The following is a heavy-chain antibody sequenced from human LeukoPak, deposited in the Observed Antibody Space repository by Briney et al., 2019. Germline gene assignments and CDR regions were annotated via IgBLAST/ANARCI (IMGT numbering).Heavy chain of an antibody. V-gene: IGHV4-59*01. CDR3: ARGYSAAGRFHY. Sequence: SETLSLTCTVSGGSISSYYWSWIRQPPGKGLEWIGYIYYSGSTNYNPSLKSRVTISVDTSKNQFSLKLSSVTAADTAVYYCARGYSAAGRFHYWGQGTLVTVSS. J-gene: IGHJ4*02. D-gene: IGHD6-13*01. CDR1: GGSISSYY. CDR2: IYYSGST.